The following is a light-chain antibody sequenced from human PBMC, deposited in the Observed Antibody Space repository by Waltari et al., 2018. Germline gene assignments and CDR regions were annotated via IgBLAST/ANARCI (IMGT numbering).Light chain of an antibody. CDR1: QSVSNN. CDR2: GAS. J-gene: IGKJ3*01. V-gene: IGKV3-15*01. Sequence: EIVMTQSPATLSVSPGERATLSCRASQSVSNNLAWYQQKPGQAPRLLIQGASNRATGIPARFSGSGSGTEFTLTISSLQSEDFAVYYCQHYNNWPPLFTFGPGTKVDIK. CDR3: QHYNNWPPLFT.